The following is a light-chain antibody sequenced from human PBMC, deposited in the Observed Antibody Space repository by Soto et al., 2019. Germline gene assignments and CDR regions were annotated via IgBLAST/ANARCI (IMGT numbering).Light chain of an antibody. Sequence: QLVLTQPPSASGTPGQRVTISCSGSSSNIGNNHVYWYQQLPGTAPKLLIYRSNQRPSGVPDRFSGSRSGTSASLAIGGLRSEDEADYHCAAWDGSLSGVIFGGGTKLTVL. CDR2: RSN. V-gene: IGLV1-47*01. CDR3: AAWDGSLSGVI. CDR1: SSNIGNNH. J-gene: IGLJ2*01.